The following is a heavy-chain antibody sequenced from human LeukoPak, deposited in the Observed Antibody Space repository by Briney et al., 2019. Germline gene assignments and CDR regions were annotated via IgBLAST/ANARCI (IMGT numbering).Heavy chain of an antibody. Sequence: PSETLSLTCSVSGYAISSGYHWGWIRQPPGKGLEWVGSIHRTGSTYYNPSLKSRVTISVDTSKNQFSLKLTSVTAADTAVYYCARGVPISPLKYYYGSGTYYMDVWGNGTTVTVSS. CDR3: ARGVPISPLKYYYGSGTYYMDV. CDR2: IHRTGST. CDR1: GYAISSGYH. D-gene: IGHD3-10*01. J-gene: IGHJ6*03. V-gene: IGHV4-38-2*02.